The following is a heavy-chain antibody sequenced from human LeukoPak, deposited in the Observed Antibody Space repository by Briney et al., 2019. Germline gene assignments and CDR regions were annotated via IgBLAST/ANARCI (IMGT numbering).Heavy chain of an antibody. CDR1: GFTLRSYS. CDR2: ISSSSSYI. J-gene: IGHJ4*02. D-gene: IGHD3-3*01. V-gene: IGHV3-21*01. Sequence: PGGSLRLSCAASGFTLRSYSMIWVRQAPGKGLEWISSISSSSSYIFYADSVKGRFTISRDNPKNSLYLQMNSLRAEDTAVYYCAREKVSFCWSGYRHDYFDYWGRGTLVTVSS. CDR3: AREKVSFCWSGYRHDYFDY.